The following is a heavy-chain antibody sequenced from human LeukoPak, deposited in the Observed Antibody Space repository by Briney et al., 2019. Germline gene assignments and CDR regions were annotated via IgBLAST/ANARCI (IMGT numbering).Heavy chain of an antibody. V-gene: IGHV3-9*03. Sequence: GRSLRLSCAASGFTFDDYAMHWVRQAPGKGLEWVSGISWNSGSIGYADSVKGRFTISRDNAKNSLYLQMNSLRAEDMALYYCAKENSGSYYVSDAFDIWGQGTMVTVSS. CDR2: ISWNSGSI. D-gene: IGHD1-26*01. CDR1: GFTFDDYA. CDR3: AKENSGSYYVSDAFDI. J-gene: IGHJ3*02.